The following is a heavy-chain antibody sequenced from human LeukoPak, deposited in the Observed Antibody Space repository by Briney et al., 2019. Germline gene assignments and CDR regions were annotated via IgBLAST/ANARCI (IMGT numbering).Heavy chain of an antibody. CDR1: GGSISSGSYS. CDR3: ARGGYSGYDDAFDI. Sequence: SRTLSLTCAVSGGSISSGSYSWSWIRQPPGKGLEWIGYIYHSGSTYYNPSLKSRVTISVDRSKNQFSLKLSSVTAADTAVYYCARGGYSGYDDAFDIWGQGTMVTVSS. CDR2: IYHSGST. V-gene: IGHV4-30-2*01. J-gene: IGHJ3*02. D-gene: IGHD5-12*01.